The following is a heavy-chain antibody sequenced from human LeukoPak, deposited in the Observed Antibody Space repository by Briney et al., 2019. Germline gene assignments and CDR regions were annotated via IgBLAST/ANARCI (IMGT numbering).Heavy chain of an antibody. V-gene: IGHV3-30-3*01. CDR3: ASFYSTTWDPFVY. J-gene: IGHJ4*02. CDR1: GFTFSSYA. D-gene: IGHD6-13*01. Sequence: GTSLRLSCAASGFTFSSYAMHWVRQAPGKGLEWVAVISYDGSNKYYADSVKGRFTISRDNSKNTLYLQINSLRAEDTAVYYCASFYSTTWDPFVYWGQGTLVTVSS. CDR2: ISYDGSNK.